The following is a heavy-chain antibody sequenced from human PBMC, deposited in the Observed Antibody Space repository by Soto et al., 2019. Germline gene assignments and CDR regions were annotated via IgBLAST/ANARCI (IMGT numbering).Heavy chain of an antibody. V-gene: IGHV1-46*01. D-gene: IGHD2-21*02. CDR2: VNPSGGHT. J-gene: IGHJ4*02. CDR3: ARGGHVVVVTAALDY. CDR1: GDTFTDYY. Sequence: QVQLMQSGAEVKKPGASVKVSCKASGDTFTDYYIHWVRQAPGQGLEWMGTVNPSGGHTTYAQHFLGSMTINRETSTSTLYMELNSLTSDDTAIYYSARGGHVVVVTAALDYWGQGTMVTVSS.